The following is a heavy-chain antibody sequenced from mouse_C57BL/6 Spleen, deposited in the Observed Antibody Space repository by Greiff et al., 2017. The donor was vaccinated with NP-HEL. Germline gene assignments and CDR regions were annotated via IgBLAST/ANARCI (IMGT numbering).Heavy chain of an antibody. Sequence: QVQLQQSGAELVRPGASVKLSCKASGYTFTDYYINWVKQRPGQGLEWIARIYPGSGNTYYNEKFKGKATLTAEKSSSTAYMQLSSLTSEDSAVYFCARNYDYDGYYAMDYWGQGTSVTVSS. CDR2: IYPGSGNT. CDR1: GYTFTDYY. J-gene: IGHJ4*01. D-gene: IGHD2-4*01. CDR3: ARNYDYDGYYAMDY. V-gene: IGHV1-76*01.